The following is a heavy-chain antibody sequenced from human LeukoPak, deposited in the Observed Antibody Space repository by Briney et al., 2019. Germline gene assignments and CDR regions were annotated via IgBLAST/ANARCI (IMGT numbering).Heavy chain of an antibody. V-gene: IGHV3-9*01. CDR3: AKNFDGSGWFFDY. CDR1: GFTFDDYA. J-gene: IGHJ4*02. Sequence: GRSLRLSCAASGFTFDDYAMHWVRQAPGKGLEWVSGISWNSGSIGYADSVKGRFTISRDNAKNSLYLQMNSLRAEDTAVYYCAKNFDGSGWFFDYWGQGTLVTVSS. CDR2: ISWNSGSI. D-gene: IGHD6-19*01.